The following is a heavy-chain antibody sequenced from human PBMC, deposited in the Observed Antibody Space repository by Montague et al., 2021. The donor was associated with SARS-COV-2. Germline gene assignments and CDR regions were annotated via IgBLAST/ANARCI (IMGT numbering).Heavy chain of an antibody. CDR2: ISYSGSA. CDR3: ARLTPVGSTFFFEF. J-gene: IGHJ4*02. V-gene: IGHV4-31*03. CDR1: GDSFTTSGYF. D-gene: IGHD2/OR15-2a*01. Sequence: TLSLTCTVSGDSFTTSGYFWTWIRPHPGKGLEWIGHISYSGSAKYSPSLKSRLTTSVDTSKNQFSLELTSVTAADTAVYYCARLTPVGSTFFFEFWGQGILVTVSS.